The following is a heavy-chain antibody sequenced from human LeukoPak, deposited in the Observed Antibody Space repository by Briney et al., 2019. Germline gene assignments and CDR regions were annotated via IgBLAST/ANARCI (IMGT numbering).Heavy chain of an antibody. CDR1: GGSFSGYY. CDR2: INHSGST. Sequence: SETLSLTCAVYGGSFSGYYWSWIRQPPGKGLEWIGEINHSGSTNYNPSLKGRVTISVDTSKNQFSLKLSSVTAADTAVYYCARQGLAGYSGCRYWGQGTLVTVSS. D-gene: IGHD5-12*01. J-gene: IGHJ4*02. V-gene: IGHV4-34*01. CDR3: ARQGLAGYSGCRY.